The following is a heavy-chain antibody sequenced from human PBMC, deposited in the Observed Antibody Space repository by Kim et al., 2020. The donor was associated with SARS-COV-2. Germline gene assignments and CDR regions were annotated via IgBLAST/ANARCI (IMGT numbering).Heavy chain of an antibody. CDR1: GFTVSSNY. D-gene: IGHD3-10*01. J-gene: IGHJ4*02. CDR3: ARDRPYGSGRSLPVY. CDR2: IYSGGST. Sequence: GGSLRLSCAASGFTVSSNYMSWVRQAPGKGLEWVSVIYSGGSTYYADSVKGRFTISRDNSKNTLYLQMNSLRAEDTAVYYCARDRPYGSGRSLPVYWGQGTLVTVSS. V-gene: IGHV3-53*01.